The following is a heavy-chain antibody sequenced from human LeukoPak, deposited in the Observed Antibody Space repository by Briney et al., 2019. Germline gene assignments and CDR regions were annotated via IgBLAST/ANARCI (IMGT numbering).Heavy chain of an antibody. Sequence: ASVKVSCKASGYTFTSYGISWVRQAPGQGLEWMGWISAYNGNTNYAQKLQGRVTMTTDTSTSTAYMELRSLRSDDTAVYYCARDRSSRYYDSSGYGSRDYWGQGTLVTVSS. CDR2: ISAYNGNT. CDR1: GYTFTSYG. V-gene: IGHV1-18*01. D-gene: IGHD3-22*01. J-gene: IGHJ4*02. CDR3: ARDRSSRYYDSSGYGSRDY.